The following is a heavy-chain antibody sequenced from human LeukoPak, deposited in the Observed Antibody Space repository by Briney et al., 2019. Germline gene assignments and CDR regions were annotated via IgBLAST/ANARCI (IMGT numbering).Heavy chain of an antibody. D-gene: IGHD7-27*01. CDR3: ASSLGSTDSTRNCLDY. J-gene: IGHJ4*02. V-gene: IGHV3-30*02. CDR1: GFNFSCYG. CDR2: IGDDGSKT. Sequence: PGGPLRLSCAASGFNFSCYGMHGLRQPPGKGLDWVEFIGDDGSKTYYADYVKGRFTISRDNSKNTLYLQMNSLRAEDTALYYCASSLGSTDSTRNCLDYWGQGTLVTVSS.